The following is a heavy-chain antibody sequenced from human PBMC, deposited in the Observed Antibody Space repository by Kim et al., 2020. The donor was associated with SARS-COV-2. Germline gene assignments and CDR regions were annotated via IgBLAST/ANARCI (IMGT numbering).Heavy chain of an antibody. D-gene: IGHD3-9*01. CDR2: ISGSGGST. CDR1: GFTFSSYA. CDR3: AKDLRYYDILTGLDY. J-gene: IGHJ4*02. Sequence: GGSLRLSCAASGFTFSSYAMSWVRQAPGKGLEWVSAISGSGGSTYYADSVKGRFTISRDNSKNTLYLQMNSLRAEDTAVYYCAKDLRYYDILTGLDYWGQGTLVTVSS. V-gene: IGHV3-23*01.